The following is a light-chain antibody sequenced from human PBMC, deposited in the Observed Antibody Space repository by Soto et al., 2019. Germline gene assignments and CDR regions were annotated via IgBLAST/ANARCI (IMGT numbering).Light chain of an antibody. CDR3: QQSYNTPRT. Sequence: DIQMTQSPSSLSASVGDRVTITCRPSQSLDTYVNWYQQKPGKAPNLLIFAASALQSGVPSRFRGSGSGTDFTLTISSLQPEDFATYYCQQSYNTPRTFGQGTKVEIK. J-gene: IGKJ1*01. CDR2: AAS. V-gene: IGKV1-39*01. CDR1: QSLDTY.